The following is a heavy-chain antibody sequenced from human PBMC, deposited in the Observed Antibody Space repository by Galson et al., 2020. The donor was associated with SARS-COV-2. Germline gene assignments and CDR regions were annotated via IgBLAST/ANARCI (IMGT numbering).Heavy chain of an antibody. V-gene: IGHV3-9*01. CDR3: AKSKYYDWSISPTGFFDY. D-gene: IGHD3-9*01. CDR2: ITWNSDKI. Sequence: SLKISCAASGFTFDDYAMHWVRQAPGKGLEWISAITWNSDKIAYADSLKGRFTISRDNGRNSLYLQMNSLEIEDTAYYYCAKSKYYDWSISPTGFFDYWGQGILVTVSS. CDR1: GFTFDDYA. J-gene: IGHJ4*02.